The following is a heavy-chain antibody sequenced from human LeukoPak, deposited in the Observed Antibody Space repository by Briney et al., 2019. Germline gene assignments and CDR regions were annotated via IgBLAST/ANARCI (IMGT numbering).Heavy chain of an antibody. CDR1: GSTFSSYS. CDR2: ISSSSSTI. CDR3: ARDEDYYDSSGYYH. J-gene: IGHJ5*02. D-gene: IGHD3-22*01. Sequence: GGSLRLSCAASGSTFSSYSMNWVRQAPGKRLEWVSYISSSSSTIYYADSVKGRFTISRDNAKNSLYLQMNSLRAEDTAVYYCARDEDYYDSSGYYHWGQGTLVTVSS. V-gene: IGHV3-48*04.